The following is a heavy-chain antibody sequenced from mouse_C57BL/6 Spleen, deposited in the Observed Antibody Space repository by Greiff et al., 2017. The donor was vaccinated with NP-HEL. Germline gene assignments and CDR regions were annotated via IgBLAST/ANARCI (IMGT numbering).Heavy chain of an antibody. V-gene: IGHV1-55*01. Sequence: VQLQQPGAELVKPGASVKMSCKASGYTFTSYWITWVKQRPGQGLEWIGDIYPGSGSTNYNEKFKSKATLTVDTSSSTAYMQLSSLTSEDSAVYYCARRGYYGSSSFAYWGQGTTLTVSS. CDR2: IYPGSGST. D-gene: IGHD1-1*01. J-gene: IGHJ2*01. CDR3: ARRGYYGSSSFAY. CDR1: GYTFTSYW.